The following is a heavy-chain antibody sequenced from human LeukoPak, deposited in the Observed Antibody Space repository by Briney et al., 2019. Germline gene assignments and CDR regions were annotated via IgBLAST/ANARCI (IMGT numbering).Heavy chain of an antibody. CDR3: ARDTRGGGSKRVGAFDI. J-gene: IGHJ3*02. CDR2: ISAYNGNT. Sequence: GASVKVSCKASGYTFTSYGISWVRQAPGQGLEWMGWISAYNGNTNYAQKLQGRVTMTTDTSTSTAYMELRSLRSDDTAVYYCARDTRGGGSKRVGAFDIWGQGTMVTVSS. D-gene: IGHD3-16*01. CDR1: GYTFTSYG. V-gene: IGHV1-18*01.